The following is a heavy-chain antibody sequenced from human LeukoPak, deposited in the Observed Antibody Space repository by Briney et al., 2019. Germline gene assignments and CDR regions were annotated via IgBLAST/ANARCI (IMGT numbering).Heavy chain of an antibody. CDR2: IYYSGYS. V-gene: IGHV4-39*01. CDR1: GGSITSRNHH. CDR3: ARQFGSYGQGYFDY. D-gene: IGHD5-18*01. Sequence: PSETLSLTCPVSGGSITSRNHHWAWIRQSAGKGLEWIGSIYYSGYSYHNPSLKSRASISVDTSKNQFSLKMTSVTAADTAVYYCARQFGSYGQGYFDYWGQGTLVTVSS. J-gene: IGHJ4*02.